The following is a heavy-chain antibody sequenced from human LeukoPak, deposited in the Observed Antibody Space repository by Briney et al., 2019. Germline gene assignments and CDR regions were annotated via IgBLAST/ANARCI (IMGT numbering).Heavy chain of an antibody. CDR1: GFTFSSYA. Sequence: GGSLRLSCAASGFTFSSYAMSWGRQAPGKGLEWVSSISGSGGSTYYADSVKGRLTISRDNSKNTLYLQMNSLRAEDPAVYYCAKDGGYSGYQGWFDPWGQGTLVTVSS. D-gene: IGHD5-12*01. J-gene: IGHJ5*02. CDR3: AKDGGYSGYQGWFDP. CDR2: ISGSGGST. V-gene: IGHV3-23*01.